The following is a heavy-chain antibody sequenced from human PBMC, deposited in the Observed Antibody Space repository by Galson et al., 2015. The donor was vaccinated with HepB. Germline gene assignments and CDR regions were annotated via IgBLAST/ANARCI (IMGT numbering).Heavy chain of an antibody. J-gene: IGHJ4*02. V-gene: IGHV1-3*01. CDR1: GYTFTSYA. D-gene: IGHD3-3*01. Sequence: SVKVSCKASGYTFTSYAMHWVRQAPGQRLEWMGWINAGNGNTKYSQKFQGRVTITRDTSASTAYMELSSLRSEDTAVYYCARESGTAADFWSGWRAKRPPDYWGQGTLVTVSS. CDR2: INAGNGNT. CDR3: ARESGTAADFWSGWRAKRPPDY.